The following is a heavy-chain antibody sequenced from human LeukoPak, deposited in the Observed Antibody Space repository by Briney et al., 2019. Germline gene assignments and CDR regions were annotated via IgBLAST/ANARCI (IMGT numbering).Heavy chain of an antibody. V-gene: IGHV3-23*01. J-gene: IGHJ4*02. CDR2: ISGSGGRT. CDR3: ARSPGVTSSYYFDY. CDR1: GFTFSSYA. D-gene: IGHD2-8*01. Sequence: PGGSLRLSCAASGFTFSSYAMSWVRQAPGKGLEWVSVISGSGGRTSYADSVKGRFTVSRDNSKNTLYLQMNSLRAEDTAVYYCARSPGVTSSYYFDYWGQGTQVTVSS.